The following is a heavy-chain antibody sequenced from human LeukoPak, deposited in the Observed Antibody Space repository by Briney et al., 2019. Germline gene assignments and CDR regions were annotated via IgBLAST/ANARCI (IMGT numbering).Heavy chain of an antibody. CDR1: GGSISSYY. V-gene: IGHV4-59*01. CDR3: ARNYGGRQYYFNY. CDR2: IYYSGST. J-gene: IGHJ4*02. Sequence: KTSETLSLTCTVSGGSISSYYWSWIRQPPGKGLEWIGYIYYSGSTNYNPSLKSRVTISVDTSKNQFSLKLSSVTAADTAVYYCARNYGGRQYYFNYWGQGTLVTVSS. D-gene: IGHD4-23*01.